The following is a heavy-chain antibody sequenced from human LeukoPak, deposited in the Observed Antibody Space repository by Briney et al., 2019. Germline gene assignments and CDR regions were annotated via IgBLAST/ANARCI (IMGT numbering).Heavy chain of an antibody. CDR2: INPSGGST. Sequence: ASVKVSCKASGYRFTIYDMHWVRQAPGQALEWMGIINPSGGSTSYAQRFQGRVAMTRDTSTTTVYMEVNSLTSEDTAVYSCARNGPTAAPFDYWGQETLVTVSS. J-gene: IGHJ4*02. D-gene: IGHD2-2*01. CDR3: ARNGPTAAPFDY. V-gene: IGHV1-46*01. CDR1: GYRFTIYD.